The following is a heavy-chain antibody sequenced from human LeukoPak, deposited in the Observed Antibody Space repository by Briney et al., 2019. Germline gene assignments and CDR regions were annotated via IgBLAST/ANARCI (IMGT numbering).Heavy chain of an antibody. V-gene: IGHV3-30*03. D-gene: IGHD3-3*01. J-gene: IGHJ4*02. CDR3: ARDRAWNYFDY. Sequence: GGSLRLSCVASGFTFNIYAMIWVRQAPGKGLEWVAIISNDGSRKYYAHSVEGRFTISRDNSKNTLYLQMDSLRAEDTAVYYCARDRAWNYFDYWGQGTLVTVSS. CDR2: ISNDGSRK. CDR1: GFTFNIYA.